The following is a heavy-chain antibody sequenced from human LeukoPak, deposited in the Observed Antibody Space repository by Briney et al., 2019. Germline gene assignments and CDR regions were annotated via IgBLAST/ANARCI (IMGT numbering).Heavy chain of an antibody. CDR2: ISGSGGST. J-gene: IGHJ4*01. CDR3: ATLNVDDSRLQADY. D-gene: IGHD5-24*01. V-gene: IGHV3-23*01. Sequence: SVRVSYPHSEFTESSEAKNWIRRGPGKGLKKISSISGSGGSTYNADSVQGRFTISRENSKNTLYLQMNSLRAEDTAVYYGATLNVDDSRLQADYWGQGTLVTVSS. CDR1: EFTESSEA.